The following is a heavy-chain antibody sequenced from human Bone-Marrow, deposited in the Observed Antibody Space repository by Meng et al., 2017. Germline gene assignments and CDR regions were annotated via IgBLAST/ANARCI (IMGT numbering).Heavy chain of an antibody. D-gene: IGHD3-10*01. Sequence: GESLKISCIASGFTFGDYAMSWVRQAPGKGLEWVSYITGSSSYISYADSVKGRFTISRDNAKNSLYLQMNSLRVEDTARYYCALGSARNPFDYWGQGTLVTVSS. CDR2: ITGSSSYI. V-gene: IGHV3-21*01. CDR1: GFTFGDYA. CDR3: ALGSARNPFDY. J-gene: IGHJ4*02.